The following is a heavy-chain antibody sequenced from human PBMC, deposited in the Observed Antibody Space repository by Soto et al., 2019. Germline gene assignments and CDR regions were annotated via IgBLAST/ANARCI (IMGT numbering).Heavy chain of an antibody. CDR2: ISANNGNT. D-gene: IGHD3-3*01. V-gene: IGHV1-18*01. CDR1: GYTFTSYG. J-gene: IGHJ4*02. CDR3: ARDNPRTVEVRDYDFWSGYFLYFDY. Sequence: ASVKVSCKASGYTFTSYGISWVRQAPGQGLEWMGWISANNGNTNYAQKLQGRVTITADKSTSTAYMELSSLRSEDTAVYYCARDNPRTVEVRDYDFWSGYFLYFDYWGQGTLVTVSS.